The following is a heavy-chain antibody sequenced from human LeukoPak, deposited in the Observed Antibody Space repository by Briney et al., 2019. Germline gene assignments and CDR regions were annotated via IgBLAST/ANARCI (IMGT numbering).Heavy chain of an antibody. CDR2: MNPNTGNT. Sequence: GASVKVSCKASGGTFSSYAINWVRQATGQGLEWMGWMNPNTGNTEYAQKFQGRVTMTSNTSISTAYMELSSLRSEDTAVYYCARGQKDNGVSSSWYYYGMDVWGQGTTVTVSS. CDR3: ARGQKDNGVSSSWYYYGMDV. J-gene: IGHJ6*02. V-gene: IGHV1-8*02. CDR1: GGTFSSYA. D-gene: IGHD6-13*01.